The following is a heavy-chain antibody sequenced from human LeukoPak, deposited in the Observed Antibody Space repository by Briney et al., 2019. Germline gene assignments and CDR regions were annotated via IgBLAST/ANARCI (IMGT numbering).Heavy chain of an antibody. V-gene: IGHV4-34*01. D-gene: IGHD3-9*01. CDR2: INHSGST. CDR3: ARRNFDWLSRRESFDY. J-gene: IGHJ4*02. CDR1: GGSFSGYY. Sequence: SETLSLTCAVYGGSFSGYYWSWIRQPPGKGLEWIGEINHSGSTNYNPSLKSRVTISVDTSKNQFSLKLSSVTAADTAVYYCARRNFDWLSRRESFDYWGQGTLVTVSS.